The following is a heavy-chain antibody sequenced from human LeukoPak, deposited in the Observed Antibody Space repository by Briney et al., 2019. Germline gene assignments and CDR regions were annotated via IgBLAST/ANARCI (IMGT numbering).Heavy chain of an antibody. J-gene: IGHJ3*02. Sequence: SETLSLTCAVSGGSISRSGYSWSWIRQPPGKGLEWIGYIYYTGSTYYNPSLKSRVTISVDTSKNQFSLKLSSVTAADTAVYYCARPLPYLDAFDIWGQGTMVTVSS. CDR3: ARPLPYLDAFDI. D-gene: IGHD2-2*01. CDR1: GGSISRSGYS. V-gene: IGHV4-30-4*07. CDR2: IYYTGST.